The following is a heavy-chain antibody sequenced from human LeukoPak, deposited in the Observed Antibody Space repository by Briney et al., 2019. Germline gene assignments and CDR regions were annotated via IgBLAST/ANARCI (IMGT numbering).Heavy chain of an antibody. V-gene: IGHV1-46*01. CDR1: GYTFTSYY. J-gene: IGHJ5*02. CDR3: ARDNSMGDSAWWFDP. Sequence: ASVKVSCKASGYTFTSYYMHWVRQAPGQGLEWMGILHPSGGTTSYAQKFQGRVTMTRDTSTSTVYMELSSLRSEDTAVYYCARDNSMGDSAWWFDPWGQGTLVTVSS. CDR2: LHPSGGTT. D-gene: IGHD5-12*01.